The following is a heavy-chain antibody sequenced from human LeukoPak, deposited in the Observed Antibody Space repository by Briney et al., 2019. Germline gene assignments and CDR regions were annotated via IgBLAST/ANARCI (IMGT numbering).Heavy chain of an antibody. V-gene: IGHV5-10-1*01. CDR2: IAPSDSYT. Sequence: KPGESLRISCKGSRYSFTSHWISWVRQMPGKGLEWVGRIAPSDSYTNYSPSFQGHVTISADKSINTAYLQWSSLRASDTAMYYCARHLRAYSSSWYFDYWGQGTLVTVSS. J-gene: IGHJ4*02. D-gene: IGHD6-13*01. CDR3: ARHLRAYSSSWYFDY. CDR1: RYSFTSHW.